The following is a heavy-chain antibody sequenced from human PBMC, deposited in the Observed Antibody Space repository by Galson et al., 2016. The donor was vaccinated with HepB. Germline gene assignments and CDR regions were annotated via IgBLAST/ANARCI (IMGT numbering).Heavy chain of an antibody. D-gene: IGHD2-15*01. Sequence: SLRLSCAASGFTFSDYYMSWIRQAPGKGLEWVSYITSSGSTIHYADSVKGRCTISRDNAKTALYLQMNSLRAEDTAVYYCATDGSARGYFHNWGQGTLVTVSS. CDR1: GFTFSDYY. J-gene: IGHJ4*02. V-gene: IGHV3-11*01. CDR3: ATDGSARGYFHN. CDR2: ITSSGSTI.